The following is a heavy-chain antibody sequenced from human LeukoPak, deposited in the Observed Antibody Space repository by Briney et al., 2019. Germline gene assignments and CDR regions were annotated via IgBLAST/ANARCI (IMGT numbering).Heavy chain of an antibody. CDR1: GGSISNYY. CDR2: IYYSGGT. Sequence: SETLSLTCTVSGGSISNYYWSWIRQPPGKGLEWIGYIYYSGGTNYNPSLKSRVTISVDTSKNQFSLKLSSVTAADTAVYYCARGIRGYSYYYYYGMDVWGQGTTVTVSS. D-gene: IGHD5-18*01. J-gene: IGHJ6*02. CDR3: ARGIRGYSYYYYYGMDV. V-gene: IGHV4-59*08.